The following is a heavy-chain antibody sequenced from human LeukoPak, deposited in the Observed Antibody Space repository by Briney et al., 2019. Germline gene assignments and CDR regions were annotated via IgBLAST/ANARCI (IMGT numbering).Heavy chain of an antibody. Sequence: PGGSLRLSCVASGFTVSSNYMSSVRQAPGKGLEWVSVIYSAGNTYYADSVKGRFTISRHNSENTLYLHMNSLRVEDTTVYFCARGGTPGYSSGRIDYWGQGTLVTVSP. V-gene: IGHV3-53*04. D-gene: IGHD6-19*01. CDR3: ARGGTPGYSSGRIDY. CDR1: GFTVSSNY. J-gene: IGHJ4*02. CDR2: IYSAGNT.